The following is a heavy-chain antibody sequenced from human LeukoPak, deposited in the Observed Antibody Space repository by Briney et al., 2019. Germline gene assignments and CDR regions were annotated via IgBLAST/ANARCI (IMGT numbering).Heavy chain of an antibody. CDR1: GFTLSNAW. CDR3: TTASYYYDSSGYLIDY. CDR2: IKSKTDGGTT. D-gene: IGHD3-22*01. J-gene: IGHJ4*02. V-gene: IGHV3-15*01. Sequence: GGSLILSCAASGFTLSNAWMSWVRQAPGRGREWVGRIKSKTDGGTTDYAAPVKGRLTISRDDSKNTLYLQMNSLKTEDTAVYYCTTASYYYDSSGYLIDYWGQGTLVTVSS.